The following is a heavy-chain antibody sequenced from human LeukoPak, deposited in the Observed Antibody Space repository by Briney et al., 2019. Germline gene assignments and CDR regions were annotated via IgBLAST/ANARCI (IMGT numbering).Heavy chain of an antibody. CDR2: ISGSGGST. Sequence: GGSLRLSCAASGFTFSRYWMSWVRQVPRKGLEWVSAISGSGGSTYYADSVKGRFTISRDNSKNTLYLQMNSLRAEDTAVYYCAKSIAARLESDYWGQGTLVTVSS. CDR1: GFTFSRYW. J-gene: IGHJ4*02. CDR3: AKSIAARLESDY. V-gene: IGHV3-23*01. D-gene: IGHD6-6*01.